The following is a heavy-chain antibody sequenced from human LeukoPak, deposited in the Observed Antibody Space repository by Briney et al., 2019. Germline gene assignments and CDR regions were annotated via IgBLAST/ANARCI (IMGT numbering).Heavy chain of an antibody. CDR2: IYYSGST. Sequence: PSETLSLTCTVSGGSISSYYWSWIRQPPRQELELIGFIYYSGSTSYNPSLKSRVTISVDTSKSQFSLKLSSVIAADTAVYYCARQAYSSGFDYIDYWGQGTLVTVSS. V-gene: IGHV4-59*08. CDR1: GGSISSYY. D-gene: IGHD6-19*01. J-gene: IGHJ4*02. CDR3: ARQAYSSGFDYIDY.